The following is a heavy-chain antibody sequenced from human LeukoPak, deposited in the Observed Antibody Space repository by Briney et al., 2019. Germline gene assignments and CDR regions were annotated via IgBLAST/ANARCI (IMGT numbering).Heavy chain of an antibody. CDR2: IYYSGST. CDR3: ARDRNWGLRLGFDY. D-gene: IGHD7-27*01. Sequence: SETLSLTCTVSGGSISSSSYYWGWIRPPPGKGLEWIGSIYYSGSTYYNPSLKSRVTISVDTSMNQFSLNLSSVTAADTAVYYCARDRNWGLRLGFDYWGQGTLVTVSS. CDR1: GGSISSSSYY. V-gene: IGHV4-39*07. J-gene: IGHJ4*02.